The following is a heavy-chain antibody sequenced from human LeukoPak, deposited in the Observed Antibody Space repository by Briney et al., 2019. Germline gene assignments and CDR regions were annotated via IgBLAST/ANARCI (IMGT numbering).Heavy chain of an antibody. Sequence: QPGRSLKLSCAASGSTFSSYAMHWVRQAPGKGLEWVAVISYDGSNKYYADSVKGRFTISRDNSKNTLYLQMNSLRAEDTAVYYCARNHFDYWGQGTLVTVSS. CDR1: GSTFSSYA. J-gene: IGHJ4*02. CDR3: ARNHFDY. CDR2: ISYDGSNK. V-gene: IGHV3-30-3*01.